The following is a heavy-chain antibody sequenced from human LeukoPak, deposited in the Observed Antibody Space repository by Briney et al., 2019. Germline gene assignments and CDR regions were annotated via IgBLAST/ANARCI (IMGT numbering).Heavy chain of an antibody. CDR3: ARTQYGTGSPFDY. V-gene: IGHV3-21*01. CDR2: ISSSSSYI. CDR1: GFTFSSYS. D-gene: IGHD3-10*01. J-gene: IGHJ4*02. Sequence: GGSLRLSCAASGFTFSSYSMNWVRQAPVKGLEWVSSISSSSSYIYYADSVKGRFTISRDNAKNSLYLQMNSLRAEDTAVYYCARTQYGTGSPFDYWGQGTLVTVSS.